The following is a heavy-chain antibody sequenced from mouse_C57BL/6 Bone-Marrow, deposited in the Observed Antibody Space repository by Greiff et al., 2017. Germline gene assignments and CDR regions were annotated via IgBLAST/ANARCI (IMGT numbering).Heavy chain of an antibody. CDR1: GYTFTSYW. CDR2: IDPSDSYT. J-gene: IGHJ4*01. V-gene: IGHV1-50*01. Sequence: VQLQQPGAELVKPGASVKLSCKASGYTFTSYWMQWVKQRPGQGLEWIGEIDPSDSYTNYNQKFKGKATLTVDTSSSTAYMQLSSLTAEDSAVYYCARVYYGSSYARDYWGQGTSVTGSS. CDR3: ARVYYGSSYARDY. D-gene: IGHD1-1*01.